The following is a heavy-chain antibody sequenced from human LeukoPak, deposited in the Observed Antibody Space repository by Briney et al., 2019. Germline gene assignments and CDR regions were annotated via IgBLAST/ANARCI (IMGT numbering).Heavy chain of an antibody. CDR3: ARQVMLQWLVSAFDI. CDR2: ISYDGSNK. V-gene: IGHV3-30-3*01. CDR1: GFTSSSYA. D-gene: IGHD6-19*01. Sequence: GRSLRLSCAASGFTSSSYAMHWVRQTPCKGLEWVAVISYDGSNKYYADSVKGRFTISRDDSKNTLYLQMNSLRAEDTAVYYCARQVMLQWLVSAFDIWGQGTMVTVSS. J-gene: IGHJ3*02.